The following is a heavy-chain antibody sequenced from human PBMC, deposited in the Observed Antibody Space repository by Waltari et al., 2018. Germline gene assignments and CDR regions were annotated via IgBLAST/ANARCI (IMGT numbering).Heavy chain of an antibody. V-gene: IGHV4-39*01. D-gene: IGHD4-17*01. J-gene: IGHJ1*01. CDR3: GRIAFGDDGGYFQY. Sequence: QVQLQESGPGLVKRAESPSLTCTAAGGSIRTNYNWGWIRQPPGKGLEWMGNMQDRGSTFYNPSLESRVTISLNTSRNQFSLRLSSVYAADTAVYFCGRIAFGDDGGYFQYWGQGTLFTVSS. CDR2: MQDRGST. CDR1: GGSIRTNYN.